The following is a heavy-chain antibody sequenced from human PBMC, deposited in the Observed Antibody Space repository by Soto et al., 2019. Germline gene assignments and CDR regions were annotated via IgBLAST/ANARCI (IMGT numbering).Heavy chain of an antibody. CDR3: ARKGGVAGIRIGVFNI. D-gene: IGHD6-19*01. CDR2: IIPIFGTA. Sequence: ASVKVSCKASGGTFSSYAISWVRQAPGQGLEWMGGIIPIFGTANYAQKFQGRVTITADESTSTAYMELSSLRSEDTAVYYCARKGGVAGIRIGVFNIWGKGKMVTVS. V-gene: IGHV1-69*13. CDR1: GGTFSSYA. J-gene: IGHJ3*02.